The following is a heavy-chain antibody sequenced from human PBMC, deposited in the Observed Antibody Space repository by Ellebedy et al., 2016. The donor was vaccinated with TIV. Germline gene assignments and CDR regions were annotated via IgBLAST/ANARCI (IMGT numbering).Heavy chain of an antibody. CDR2: ISSTGFRT. D-gene: IGHD6-19*01. J-gene: IGHJ4*02. CDR1: EITFSAYV. Sequence: GESLKISCAASEITFSAYVMDWVRQASGKGLEYASPISSTGFRTYYGGNSGKDRVTISRDNSKKTLFLQMISLRAKDTALYFCAKENRLWVPVTGTFDCWGQGTQVTVSS. CDR3: AKENRLWVPVTGTFDC. V-gene: IGHV3-64*01.